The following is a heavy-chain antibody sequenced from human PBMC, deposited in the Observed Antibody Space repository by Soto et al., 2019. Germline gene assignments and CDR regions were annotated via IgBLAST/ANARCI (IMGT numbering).Heavy chain of an antibody. CDR3: ARVSWQRNPKPFDY. J-gene: IGHJ4*02. CDR1: GFTFRSYS. CDR2: ISSSSSYI. Sequence: ESGGGLVKPGGSLRLSCAASGFTFRSYSMNWVRQAPGKGLEWVSSISSSSSYIYYADSVKGRFTISRDNAKNSLYLQMNSLRAEDTAVYYCARVSWQRNPKPFDYWGQGTLVTVSS. V-gene: IGHV3-21*01. D-gene: IGHD1-1*01.